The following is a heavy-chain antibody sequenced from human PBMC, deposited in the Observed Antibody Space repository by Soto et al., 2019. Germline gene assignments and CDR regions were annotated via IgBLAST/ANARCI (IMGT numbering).Heavy chain of an antibody. CDR2: ISSSGGST. V-gene: IGHV3-23*01. D-gene: IGHD3-3*01. J-gene: IGHJ5*02. CDR3: ARHIPSEWFLYGNWFDP. CDR1: GFTFSSYA. Sequence: PGGSLRLSCAASGFTFSSYAMIWVRQVPGKGLEWISHISSSGGSTYYADSVKGRFTISRDNSKNTLHMQLNSLRAEDTAVYYCARHIPSEWFLYGNWFDPWGQGTLVTVSS.